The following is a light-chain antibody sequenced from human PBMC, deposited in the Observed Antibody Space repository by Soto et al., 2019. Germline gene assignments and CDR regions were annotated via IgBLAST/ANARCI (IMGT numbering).Light chain of an antibody. Sequence: EIVLTQSPGTLSLSPGERATLSCRASQSVSSSYLAWYQQKPGQAPRLLIYGASSRATGIPERFSGSGSGTDFTITISRLEPADFAVYYCQQYGSSPPTTFGQGTKLEIK. CDR3: QQYGSSPPTT. V-gene: IGKV3-20*01. CDR1: QSVSSSY. J-gene: IGKJ2*01. CDR2: GAS.